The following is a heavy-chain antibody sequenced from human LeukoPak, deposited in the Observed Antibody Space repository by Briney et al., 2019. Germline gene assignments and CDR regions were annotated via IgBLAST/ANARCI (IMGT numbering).Heavy chain of an antibody. D-gene: IGHD1-1*01. CDR2: ISGSGGST. Sequence: PGGSLRLSCAASGFTFSSYAMSWVRQAPGKGLEWVSAISGSGGSTYYADSVRGRFSISTDTSTDPRYLYMSSLRAYTTRVYYCAKANGYGDYWGQGTLVTVSS. J-gene: IGHJ4*02. V-gene: IGHV3-23*01. CDR1: GFTFSSYA. CDR3: AKANGYGDY.